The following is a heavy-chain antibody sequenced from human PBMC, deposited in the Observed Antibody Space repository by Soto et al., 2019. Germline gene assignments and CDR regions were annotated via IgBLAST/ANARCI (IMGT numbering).Heavy chain of an antibody. J-gene: IGHJ5*02. Sequence: ASVKVSCKASGYTFTDYDISWVRQAPGQGLEWMGWISVDNGNTKYVESLQGRVTMTTDTSTSTAYMEVRSLRSDDTAVYYCARTSVSKYNWFDPWGQGTLVTVSS. CDR1: GYTFTDYD. D-gene: IGHD4-4*01. CDR3: ARTSVSKYNWFDP. CDR2: ISVDNGNT. V-gene: IGHV1-18*01.